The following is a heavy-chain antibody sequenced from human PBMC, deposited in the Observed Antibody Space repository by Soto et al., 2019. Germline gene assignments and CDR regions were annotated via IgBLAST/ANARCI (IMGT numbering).Heavy chain of an antibody. J-gene: IGHJ4*02. D-gene: IGHD3-16*02. Sequence: SETLSLTCTVSGGSISSDYWSWIRQPPGKGLEWIAYIYYSGSTNYNPSLKSRVAISGDTSKNQFSLKLSSVTAADTAVYYCARTVIGGFDYWGQATLVTAPQ. CDR1: GGSISSDY. V-gene: IGHV4-59*01. CDR3: ARTVIGGFDY. CDR2: IYYSGST.